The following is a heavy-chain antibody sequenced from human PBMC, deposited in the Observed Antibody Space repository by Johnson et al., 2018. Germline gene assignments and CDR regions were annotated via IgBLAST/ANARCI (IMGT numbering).Heavy chain of an antibody. CDR2: INYRGST. V-gene: IGHV4-59*01. CDR1: GGSINTYY. CDR3: ARGSSSSSDAFDI. J-gene: IGHJ3*02. Sequence: QVQLQEWGPGLVKHTETMSLRCTVSGGSINTYYWNWIRQPPGKGLEWIGYINYRGSTDYNPSLESRVTISVDTSKNQFSLKLGSVTAADTAVYYCARGSSSSSDAFDIWGQGTMVTVSS. D-gene: IGHD6-13*01.